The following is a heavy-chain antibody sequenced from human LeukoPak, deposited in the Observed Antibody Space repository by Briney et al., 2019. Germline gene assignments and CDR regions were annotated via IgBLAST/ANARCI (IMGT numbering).Heavy chain of an antibody. CDR1: GFTFSRHW. Sequence: QPGGSLRLSCAASGFTFSRHWMYWVRQAPGKGLEWVANIKQDGSAKPYVDSAKGRFTISRDNAKNSLFLQMNSLRAEDTAVYYCARDNGWSADFWGQGTLVTVSS. D-gene: IGHD2-15*01. CDR2: IKQDGSAK. J-gene: IGHJ4*02. CDR3: ARDNGWSADF. V-gene: IGHV3-7*03.